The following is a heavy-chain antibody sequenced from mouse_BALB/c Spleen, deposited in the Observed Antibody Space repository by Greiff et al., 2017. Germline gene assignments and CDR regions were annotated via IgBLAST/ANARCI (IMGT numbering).Heavy chain of an antibody. CDR2: ISDGGSNT. CDR1: GFTFSDYY. CDR3: ARDLYDHYAMDY. V-gene: IGHV5-4*02. Sequence: EVLLVESGGGLVKPGGSLKLSCAASGFTFSDYYMYWVRQTPEKRLEWVATISDGGSNTYYPDSVKGRFTISRDNAKNKLYLQMSSLKSEDTAMYYCARDLYDHYAMDYWGQGTTVTVSS. D-gene: IGHD2-3*01. J-gene: IGHJ4*01.